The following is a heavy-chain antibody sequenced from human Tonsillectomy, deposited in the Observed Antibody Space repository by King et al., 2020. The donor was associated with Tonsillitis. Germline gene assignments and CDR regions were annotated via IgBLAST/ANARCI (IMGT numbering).Heavy chain of an antibody. Sequence: VQLVESGGGVVQPGRSLRLSCAASGFTFSNYAMHWVRQAPGKGLEWGAIISYDGSNKYYADSVKGRFTISRDNSKNKMYVQMNSLGAEDTAVYYCARDLMSGDWNDPLGYFDYWGQGTLVTVSS. V-gene: IGHV3-30*04. J-gene: IGHJ4*02. CDR3: ARDLMSGDWNDPLGYFDY. CDR2: ISYDGSNK. D-gene: IGHD1-1*01. CDR1: GFTFSNYA.